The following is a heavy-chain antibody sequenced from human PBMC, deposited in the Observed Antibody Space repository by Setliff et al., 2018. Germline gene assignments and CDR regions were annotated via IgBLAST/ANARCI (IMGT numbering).Heavy chain of an antibody. Sequence: ASVKVSCKASGYTFATYGISWVRQAPGQGLEWMGWISPYNSNTNYAQNFQGRVTMTTDTSTSTAYMELRSLRSDDTAMYYCATGFVGFGVVPRALDVWGKGTTVTVSS. CDR2: ISPYNSNT. J-gene: IGHJ6*04. CDR3: ATGFVGFGVVPRALDV. CDR1: GYTFATYG. D-gene: IGHD3-3*01. V-gene: IGHV1-18*01.